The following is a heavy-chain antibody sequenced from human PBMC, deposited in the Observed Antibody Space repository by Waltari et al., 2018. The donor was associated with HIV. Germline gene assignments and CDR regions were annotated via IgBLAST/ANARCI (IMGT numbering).Heavy chain of an antibody. V-gene: IGHV1-2*02. CDR1: GYTSTGYY. CDR3: ARSPYCGGDCSAHGMDV. J-gene: IGHJ6*02. D-gene: IGHD2-21*02. Sequence: QVQLVQSGAEVKKPGASVKVSCKASGYTSTGYYMHWVRHDTAQGLEWMGWINPNSGGTNYAQKFQGRVTMTRDTSISTAYMELSRLRSDDTAVYYCARSPYCGGDCSAHGMDVWGQGTTVTVSS. CDR2: INPNSGGT.